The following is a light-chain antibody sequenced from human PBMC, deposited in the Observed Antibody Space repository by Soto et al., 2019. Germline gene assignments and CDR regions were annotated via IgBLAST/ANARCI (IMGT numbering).Light chain of an antibody. V-gene: IGLV3-21*02. CDR2: DDS. J-gene: IGLJ2*01. Sequence: SYELTQPPSVSVAPGQTARILCGGNNLGSKSVHWYQQKPGQAPVVVVSDDSDRPSGIPERFSGSNSGNTATLTISRVEAGNEADYYGQVWDIISDLVVFGGGTNLPS. CDR3: QVWDIISDLVV. CDR1: NLGSKS.